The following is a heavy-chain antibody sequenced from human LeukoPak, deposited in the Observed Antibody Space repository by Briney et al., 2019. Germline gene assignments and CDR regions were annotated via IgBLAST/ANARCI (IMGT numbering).Heavy chain of an antibody. V-gene: IGHV5-51*01. CDR2: IYPGDSDT. Sequence: GESLQISCKGSGYSFNNYWIGWVRQMPGKGLEWMGIIYPGDSDTRYSPSFQGQVIMSADKSISTAYLQWNSLKASDTAMYYCARWGGSYNKNWFDPWGQGTLVTVSS. J-gene: IGHJ5*02. D-gene: IGHD1-26*01. CDR1: GYSFNNYW. CDR3: ARWGGSYNKNWFDP.